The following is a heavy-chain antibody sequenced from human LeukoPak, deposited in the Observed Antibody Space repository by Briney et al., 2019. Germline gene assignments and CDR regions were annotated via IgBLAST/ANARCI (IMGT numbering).Heavy chain of an antibody. CDR3: ARGGYEYYCMDV. CDR2: IYTSGST. D-gene: IGHD3-16*01. CDR1: GGSINNYY. Sequence: SETLSLTCTVSGGSINNYYWTWIRQPAGKGLEWIGRIYTSGSTNYNPSLKSRVTMSVDTSKSQFSLKLSSVTAADTAVYYCARGGYEYYCMDVWGKGTTVTVSS. V-gene: IGHV4-4*07. J-gene: IGHJ6*03.